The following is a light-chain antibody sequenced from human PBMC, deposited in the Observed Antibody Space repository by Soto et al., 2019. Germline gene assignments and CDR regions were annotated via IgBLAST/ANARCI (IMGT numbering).Light chain of an antibody. CDR2: GAS. CDR3: QQTDTIPRT. CDR1: QSIGSR. J-gene: IGKJ1*01. V-gene: IGKV1-39*01. Sequence: DIQMTQSPSSLSPSVGDRVTITCRASQSIGSRLNWYQQKPGSAPKLLIFGASTLESGVPSRFSGSGSVTDLTLTVSSLQVEDFATYYCQQTDTIPRTFGQGTKVDVK.